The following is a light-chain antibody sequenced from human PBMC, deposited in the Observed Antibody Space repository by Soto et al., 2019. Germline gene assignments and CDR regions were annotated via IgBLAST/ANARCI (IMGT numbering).Light chain of an antibody. CDR1: QSVSSSY. CDR3: QQYGSSPRGT. CDR2: GAS. J-gene: IGKJ1*01. Sequence: EIVLTQSPGTLSLSPGERATLSCRASQSVSSSYLARYQQKPGQAPRLLIYGASSRATGIPDRFSGSGSGTDFTLTISRLEPEDFAVYYCQQYGSSPRGTFGQGTRWIS. V-gene: IGKV3-20*01.